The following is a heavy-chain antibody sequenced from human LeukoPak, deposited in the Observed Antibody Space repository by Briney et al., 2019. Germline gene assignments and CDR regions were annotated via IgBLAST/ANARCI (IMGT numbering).Heavy chain of an antibody. Sequence: GGSLRLSCAASGFTFSSYWMSWVRQAPGKGLEWVANIKQDGSEKYYVDSVKGRFTISRDNAKNSLYLQMNSLRAEDTAVYYCARDRRGRCSSTSCYNPYYFDYWGQGTLVTVSS. CDR2: IKQDGSEK. V-gene: IGHV3-7*01. CDR3: ARDRRGRCSSTSCYNPYYFDY. D-gene: IGHD2-2*02. J-gene: IGHJ4*02. CDR1: GFTFSSYW.